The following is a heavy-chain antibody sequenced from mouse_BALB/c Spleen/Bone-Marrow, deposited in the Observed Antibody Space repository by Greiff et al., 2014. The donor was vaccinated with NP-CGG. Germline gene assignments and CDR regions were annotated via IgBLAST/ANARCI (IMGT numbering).Heavy chain of an antibody. J-gene: IGHJ3*01. V-gene: IGHV14-3*02. D-gene: IGHD2-3*01. CDR3: ARSGDGPFAY. CDR1: GFNIKDNY. CDR2: IDPANGIT. Sequence: DVKLQESGAELVKPGASVKLSCTAPGFNIKDNYIHWVKQRPEQGLEWIGRIDPANGITKYGPKFQGKTTITTDTSSNTAYLQLSSLTSEDTAVYYCARSGDGPFAYWGQGTLVTVSA.